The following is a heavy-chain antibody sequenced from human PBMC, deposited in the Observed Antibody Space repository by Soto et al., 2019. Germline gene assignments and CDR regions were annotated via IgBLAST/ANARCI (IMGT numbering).Heavy chain of an antibody. J-gene: IGHJ4*02. CDR3: ARGRVRNGVELTSFDY. D-gene: IGHD2-8*01. CDR1: GGSFSGYY. CDR2: INHSGST. Sequence: QVQLQQWGAGLLKPSDTLSLTCAVYGGSFSGYYWSWIRQPPGKGLEWIGEINHSGSTNYNPSLKSRVTISVDTSKNQFSLKLSSVTAADTAVYYCARGRVRNGVELTSFDYWGQGTLVTVSS. V-gene: IGHV4-34*01.